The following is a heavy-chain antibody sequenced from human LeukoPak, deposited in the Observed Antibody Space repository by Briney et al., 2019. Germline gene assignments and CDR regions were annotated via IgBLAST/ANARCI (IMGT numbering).Heavy chain of an antibody. V-gene: IGHV3-20*04. Sequence: GGSLRLSCAASGFTFDDYGMSWVRQAPGKGLEWVSGINWNGGSTGYADSVKGRFTISRDNAKNSLYVQINSLRAEDTAFYYCARDVEVAAILGNXFXXWGQXTLVTX. D-gene: IGHD2-15*01. CDR2: INWNGGST. CDR1: GFTFDDYG. J-gene: IGHJ4*02. CDR3: ARDVEVAAILGNXFXX.